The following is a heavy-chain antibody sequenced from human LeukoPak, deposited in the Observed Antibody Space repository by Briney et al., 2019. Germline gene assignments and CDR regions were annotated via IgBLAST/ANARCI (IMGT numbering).Heavy chain of an antibody. Sequence: GGSLRLSCAASGFSFTTNAMNWVRQAPGKGLEWVSGISDSGDKTYYADSVKGRFTISRDNSKNTLSLQMNSLGAEDTAVYYCAKRQCSGFNCAFFDLWGQGTLVTVSS. CDR2: ISDSGDKT. CDR3: AKRQCSGFNCAFFDL. J-gene: IGHJ4*02. V-gene: IGHV3-23*01. CDR1: GFSFTTNA. D-gene: IGHD2-15*01.